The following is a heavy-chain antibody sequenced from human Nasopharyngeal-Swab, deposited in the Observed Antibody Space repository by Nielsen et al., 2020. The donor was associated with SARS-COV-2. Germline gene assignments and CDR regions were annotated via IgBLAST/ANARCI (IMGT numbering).Heavy chain of an antibody. V-gene: IGHV4-59*01. Sequence: SETLSLTCTVSGGSISSYYWSWIRQPPGKGLEWIGYIYYSGSTNYNPSLKSRVTLSVDTSKNQFSLKLRSVSAADTAVYYCARDTGYSSSPYFDYWGQGTLVTVSS. CDR3: ARDTGYSSSPYFDY. CDR1: GGSISSYY. D-gene: IGHD6-13*01. J-gene: IGHJ4*02. CDR2: IYYSGST.